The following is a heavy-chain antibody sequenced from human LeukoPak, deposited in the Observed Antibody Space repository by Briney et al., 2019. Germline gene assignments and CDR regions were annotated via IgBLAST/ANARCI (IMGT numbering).Heavy chain of an antibody. CDR1: GGSFSGYY. Sequence: SETLSLTCAVYGGSFSGYYWSWIRQPPGKGLEWIGEINHSGSTNYNPSLKSRVTISVDTSKNQFSLKLSSVTAADTAVYYCARDTYYYDSSGYKPFDYWGQGTLVTVSS. V-gene: IGHV4-34*01. J-gene: IGHJ4*02. CDR2: INHSGST. CDR3: ARDTYYYDSSGYKPFDY. D-gene: IGHD3-22*01.